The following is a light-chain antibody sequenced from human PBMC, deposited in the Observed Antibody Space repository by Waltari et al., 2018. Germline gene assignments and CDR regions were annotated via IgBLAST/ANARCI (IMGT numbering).Light chain of an antibody. V-gene: IGLV1-40*01. J-gene: IGLJ3*02. CDR2: RNI. CDR3: QTYDTSLSRV. CDR1: GSNLGTGYD. Sequence: QSVLTQPPSVSGAPGQRVPIYCTGSGSNLGTGYDVHWYQQFPGTAPKLLIYRNINRPSGVPDRFSGSKSGTSASLVITGLQAEDEADYYCQTYDTSLSRVFGGGTKLTVL.